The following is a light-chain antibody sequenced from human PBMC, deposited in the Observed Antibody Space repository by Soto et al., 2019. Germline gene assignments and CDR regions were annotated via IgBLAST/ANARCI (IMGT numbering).Light chain of an antibody. V-gene: IGKV3-15*01. Sequence: EIVMTQSPATLSVSPGERATLSCRASQSVRSNLAWYQQKPGQAPRLLIYGASTRATGIPARFSGSGSGTEFTLTISSLQSEDFAVYYCQQYYNWPRTFGQGTRLEIK. CDR3: QQYYNWPRT. J-gene: IGKJ5*01. CDR1: QSVRSN. CDR2: GAS.